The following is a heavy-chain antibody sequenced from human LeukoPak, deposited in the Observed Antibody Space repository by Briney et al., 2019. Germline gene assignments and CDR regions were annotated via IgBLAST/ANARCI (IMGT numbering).Heavy chain of an antibody. CDR2: INHSGST. J-gene: IGHJ5*02. CDR3: ARGPRITMVRGVIIPNWFDP. V-gene: IGHV4-34*01. Sequence: PSETLSLTCAVYGGSFSGYYWSWIRQPPGKGLEWIGEINHSGSTNYNPSLKSRVTISVDTSKNQFSLKLSSVTAADTAAYYCARGPRITMVRGVIIPNWFDPWGQGTLVTVSS. CDR1: GGSFSGYY. D-gene: IGHD3-10*01.